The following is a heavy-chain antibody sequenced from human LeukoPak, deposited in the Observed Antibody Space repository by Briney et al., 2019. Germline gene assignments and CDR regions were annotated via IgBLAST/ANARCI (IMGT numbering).Heavy chain of an antibody. V-gene: IGHV4-59*12. Sequence: SETLSLTCTVSGGSISSYYWSWIRQPPGKGLGWIGYIYYSGSTNYNPSLKSRVTISVDTSKNQFSLKLSSVTAADTAVYYCARDYYDTSGYPDYWGQGTLVTVSS. CDR1: GGSISSYY. D-gene: IGHD3-22*01. CDR3: ARDYYDTSGYPDY. CDR2: IYYSGST. J-gene: IGHJ4*02.